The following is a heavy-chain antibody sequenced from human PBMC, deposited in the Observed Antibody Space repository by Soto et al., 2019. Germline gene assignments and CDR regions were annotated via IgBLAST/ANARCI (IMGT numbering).Heavy chain of an antibody. D-gene: IGHD3-3*01. J-gene: IGHJ4*02. CDR3: ATEPRFLEWLYIDY. CDR1: GFTFSSYA. Sequence: PGGSLRLSCAASGFTFSSYAMHWVRQAPGKGLEWVAVISYDGSNKYYADSVKGRFTISRDNSKNTLYLQMNSLRAEDTAVYYCATEPRFLEWLYIDYWGQGTLVTVSS. CDR2: ISYDGSNK. V-gene: IGHV3-30-3*01.